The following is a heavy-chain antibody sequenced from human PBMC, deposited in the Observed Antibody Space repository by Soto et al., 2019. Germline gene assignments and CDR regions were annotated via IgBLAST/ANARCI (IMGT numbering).Heavy chain of an antibody. CDR3: ARRQSGSGNSNFDL. CDR1: EYSFRIYW. Sequence: GESLKISCQAFEYSFRIYWISWVRQKPGGGLEWMGRVDPNDSFATYSPSFEGHVSISVDKSTNIVYLQWRSLRASDTATYYCARRQSGSGNSNFDLWGQGTPVTVSS. V-gene: IGHV5-10-1*01. D-gene: IGHD3-10*01. CDR2: VDPNDSFA. J-gene: IGHJ4*02.